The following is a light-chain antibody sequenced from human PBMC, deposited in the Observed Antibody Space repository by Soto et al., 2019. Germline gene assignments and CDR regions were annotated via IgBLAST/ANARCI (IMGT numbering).Light chain of an antibody. V-gene: IGKV1-5*03. CDR3: QQYNTYPLT. CDR2: KAS. CDR1: QSISSG. Sequence: DIQMTQSPSTLSASVGDRVTITCRASQSISSGLAWYQQKPGKAPKFLISKASTLASGVPSRFSGSGSGTEFTLTISSLQPDDFATYFCQQYNTYPLTFGGGTEVDIK. J-gene: IGKJ4*01.